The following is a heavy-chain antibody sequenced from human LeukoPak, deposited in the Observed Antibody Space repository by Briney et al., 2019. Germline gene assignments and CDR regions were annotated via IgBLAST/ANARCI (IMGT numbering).Heavy chain of an antibody. D-gene: IGHD2/OR15-2a*01. CDR2: IKSSDTST. CDR3: ARRGNMSSHAFDI. J-gene: IGHJ3*02. CDR1: GFSFSDSY. Sequence: GGSLRLSCAASGFSFSDSYMSWIRQAPGQGLEWLSYIKSSDTSTFYADSVKGRFTVSRDNAKNSLYPQMNSLRAEDTAVYYCARRGNMSSHAFDIWGQGTVVTVSS. V-gene: IGHV3-11*01.